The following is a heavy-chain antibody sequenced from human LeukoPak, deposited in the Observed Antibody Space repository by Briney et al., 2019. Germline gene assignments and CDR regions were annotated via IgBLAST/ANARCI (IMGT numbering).Heavy chain of an antibody. CDR2: ISGSGGST. CDR3: AKAYLWGELYYFDY. D-gene: IGHD2-15*01. CDR1: GFTFSSYA. V-gene: IGHV3-23*01. Sequence: PGGSLRLSCAASGFTFSSYAMSWVRQAPGKGLEWVSAISGSGGSTYYADSVKGRFTISRDNSKNTLYLQMNSLRAEDTAVYYRAKAYLWGELYYFDYWGQGTLVTVSS. J-gene: IGHJ4*02.